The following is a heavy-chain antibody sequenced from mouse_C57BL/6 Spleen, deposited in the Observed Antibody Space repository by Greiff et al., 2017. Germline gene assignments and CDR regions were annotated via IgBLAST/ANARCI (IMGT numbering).Heavy chain of an antibody. D-gene: IGHD2-4*01. J-gene: IGHJ3*01. CDR2: ISYDGSN. CDR3: ARYLRYDYTWFAY. CDR1: GYSITSGYY. Sequence: EVQLQESGPGLVKPSQSLSLTCSVTGYSITSGYYWNWIRQFPGNKLEWMGFISYDGSNNSNPSLKNRISITRDTSKNQFFLKLNSVTTEDTATDYCARYLRYDYTWFAYWGQGTLVTVSA. V-gene: IGHV3-6*01.